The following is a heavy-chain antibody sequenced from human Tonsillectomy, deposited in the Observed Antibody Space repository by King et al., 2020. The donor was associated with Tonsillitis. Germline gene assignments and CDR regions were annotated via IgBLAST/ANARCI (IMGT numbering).Heavy chain of an antibody. CDR3: ARPKTPSSLLPFNI. Sequence: QLQESGPGLVKPSETLSLTCAVSGYSINSNYYWGWIRQPPGKGLEWIGSVYHSGSTYYNPSLKSRVTISVDTSKNQFSLNLSSVTAADTAVYYCARPKTPSSLLPFNIWGQGTMVTVSS. CDR1: GYSINSNYY. CDR2: VYHSGST. V-gene: IGHV4-38-2*01. J-gene: IGHJ3*02.